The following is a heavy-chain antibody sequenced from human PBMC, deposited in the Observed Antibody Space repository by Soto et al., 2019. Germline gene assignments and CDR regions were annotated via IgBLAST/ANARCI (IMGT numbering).Heavy chain of an antibody. V-gene: IGHV3-48*01. CDR3: ASLGGQQLVETIKYYYDSSGSGIDY. CDR1: GFTFSSYS. CDR2: ISSSSSTI. J-gene: IGHJ4*02. D-gene: IGHD3-22*01. Sequence: GGSLRLSCAASGFTFSSYSMNWVRQAPGKGLEWVSYISSSSSTIYYADSVKGRFTISRDNAKNSLYLQMNSLRAEDTAVYYFASLGGQQLVETIKYYYDSSGSGIDYWGQGT.